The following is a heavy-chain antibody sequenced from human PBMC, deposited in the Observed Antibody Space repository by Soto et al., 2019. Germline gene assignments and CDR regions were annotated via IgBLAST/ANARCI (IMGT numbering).Heavy chain of an antibody. D-gene: IGHD2-15*01. V-gene: IGHV3-66*01. CDR1: GFTVSSNY. CDR2: IQNGGST. CDR3: ARGAPSCSCPDY. J-gene: IGHJ4*02. Sequence: EVQLVESGGGLVQPGGSLRLSCAASGFTVSSNYMSWVRQAPGKGLEWVSVIQNGGSTYYADSVKGRFSISRDNSTTTLYLQMNSLRAEDTAVYYCARGAPSCSCPDYWGQGTLVTVSS.